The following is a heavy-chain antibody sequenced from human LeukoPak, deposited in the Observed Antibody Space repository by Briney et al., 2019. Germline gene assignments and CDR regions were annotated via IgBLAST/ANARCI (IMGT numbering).Heavy chain of an antibody. Sequence: SVKASCKASGGTFSSYAISWVRQAPGQGLEWMGGIIPIFGTATYAQKFQGRVTITADESTSTAYMELSSLRSEDTAVYYCAMGVDYDSSGYLDYFDYWGQGTLVTVSS. CDR3: AMGVDYDSSGYLDYFDY. D-gene: IGHD3-22*01. CDR2: IIPIFGTA. CDR1: GGTFSSYA. V-gene: IGHV1-69*13. J-gene: IGHJ4*02.